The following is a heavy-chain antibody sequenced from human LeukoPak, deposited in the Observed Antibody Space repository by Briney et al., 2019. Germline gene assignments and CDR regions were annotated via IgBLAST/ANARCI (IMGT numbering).Heavy chain of an antibody. V-gene: IGHV4-34*01. CDR3: ARGSLGVAGPPTIF. Sequence: SETLSLTCAVYGGSFSGYYWSWIRQPPGKGLEWIGEIDHSGSTNYNPSLKSRVTISVDTSKNQFSLKLSSVTAADTAVYYCARGSLGVAGPPTIFWGQGTLVTVSS. J-gene: IGHJ4*02. CDR2: IDHSGST. CDR1: GGSFSGYY. D-gene: IGHD6-19*01.